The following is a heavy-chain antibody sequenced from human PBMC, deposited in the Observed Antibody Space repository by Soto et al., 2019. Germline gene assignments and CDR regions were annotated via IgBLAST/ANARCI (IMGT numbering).Heavy chain of an antibody. J-gene: IGHJ4*02. CDR1: GYTFTTYY. CDR3: AREGRGQQLPRNSDS. Sequence: QVQLMQSGAEVKKPGASVKVSCKASGYTFTTYYMHWVRQAPGQGLEWMGIINPSGGGTNYAQKSQDRVNMPRDTSPRTVYMQRSSLRSEDTAVYYCAREGRGQQLPRNSDSWGQGPLLTVSS. D-gene: IGHD6-13*01. V-gene: IGHV1-46*01. CDR2: INPSGGGT.